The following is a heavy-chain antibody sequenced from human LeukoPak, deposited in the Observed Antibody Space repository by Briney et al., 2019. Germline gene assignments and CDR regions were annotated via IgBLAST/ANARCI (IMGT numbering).Heavy chain of an antibody. J-gene: IGHJ4*02. CDR1: GFTFSSYA. CDR2: ISSSSSYI. Sequence: GGSLRLSCAASGFTFSSYAMNWVRQAPGKGLEWVSSISSSSSYIYYADSVKGRFTISRDNAKNSLYLQMNSLRAEDTAVYYCAKEGYRGYGSFDYWGQGTLVTVSS. CDR3: AKEGYRGYGSFDY. V-gene: IGHV3-21*01. D-gene: IGHD5-12*01.